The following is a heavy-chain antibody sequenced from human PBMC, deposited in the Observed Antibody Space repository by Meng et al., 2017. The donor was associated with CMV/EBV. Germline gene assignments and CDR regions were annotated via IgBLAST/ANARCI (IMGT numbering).Heavy chain of an antibody. CDR2: ICYSGST. CDR1: GGSISSYY. CDR3: ARGGSSSSGTFDY. D-gene: IGHD6-6*01. J-gene: IGHJ4*02. Sequence: ESLKISCTVSGGSISSYYWSWIRQPPGKGLEWIGYICYSGSTNSNPSLKSRVTISVDTSKNQVSLKLSSVTAADTAVYYCARGGSSSSGTFDYWGQGTLVTVSS. V-gene: IGHV4-59*01.